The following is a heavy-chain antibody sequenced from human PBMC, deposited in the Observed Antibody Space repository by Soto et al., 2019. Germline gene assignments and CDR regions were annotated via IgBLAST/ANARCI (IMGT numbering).Heavy chain of an antibody. Sequence: QDQLVQSGAEVKKPGSSVKVSCKASGGTFSSHTFSWVRQAPGQGLEWMGRIIPALGTATYAQKFQGRVTITADESATTVYMELNSLRSEEGAVDCCARPDFGAYWYVDLWGRGTLVTVSS. CDR3: ARPDFGAYWYVDL. J-gene: IGHJ2*01. D-gene: IGHD4-17*01. V-gene: IGHV1-69*08. CDR2: IIPALGTA. CDR1: GGTFSSHT.